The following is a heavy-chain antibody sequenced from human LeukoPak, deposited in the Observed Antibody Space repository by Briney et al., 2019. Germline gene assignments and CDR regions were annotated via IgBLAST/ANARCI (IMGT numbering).Heavy chain of an antibody. Sequence: GGSLRLSCAASGLTISSNSMSWVRQAPGKGLEWVANIKQGGSEKYYVDSVEGRFTISRDNGKNSLYLQMNSLRAEDTAVYHCARLQWELLDAFDIWGQGTMVTVSS. CDR1: GLTISSNS. CDR2: IKQGGSEK. J-gene: IGHJ3*02. V-gene: IGHV3-7*01. CDR3: ARLQWELLDAFDI. D-gene: IGHD1-26*01.